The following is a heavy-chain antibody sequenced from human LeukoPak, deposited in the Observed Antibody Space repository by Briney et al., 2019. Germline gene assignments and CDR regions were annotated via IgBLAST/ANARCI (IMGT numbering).Heavy chain of an antibody. Sequence: SETLSLTCTVSGGSISSSSYYWDWIRQPPGKGLEWIGSIYYSGSTNYNPSLKSRVTISVDTSKNQFSLKLSSATAADTAVYYCAAGTAVRHAFDIWGQGTMVTVSS. CDR2: IYYSGST. CDR3: AAGTAVRHAFDI. CDR1: GGSISSSSYY. D-gene: IGHD3-10*01. J-gene: IGHJ3*02. V-gene: IGHV4-39*07.